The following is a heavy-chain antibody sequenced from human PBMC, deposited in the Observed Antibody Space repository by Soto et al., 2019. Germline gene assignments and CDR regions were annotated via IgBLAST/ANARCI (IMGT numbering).Heavy chain of an antibody. D-gene: IGHD4-17*01. V-gene: IGHV4-30-2*01. Sequence: SETLSLTCAVSGGSISSGGYSWSWIRQPPGKGLEWIGYIYHSGSTYYNPSLKSRVTISVDRSKNQFSLKLSSVTAADTAVYYCATNYGGNPGFDYWGQGTLVTVSS. CDR1: GGSISSGGYS. J-gene: IGHJ4*02. CDR3: ATNYGGNPGFDY. CDR2: IYHSGST.